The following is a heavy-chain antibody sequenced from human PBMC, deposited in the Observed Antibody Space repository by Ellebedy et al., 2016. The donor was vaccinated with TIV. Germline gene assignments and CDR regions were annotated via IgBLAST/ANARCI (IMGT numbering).Heavy chain of an antibody. CDR3: AKYSPKTQYVRAGGADY. Sequence: GGSLRLSCAASGFTFSSYAMSWVRQAPGKGLEWVSAISGSGGSTYYADSVKGRFTISRDNSKNTLYLQMNSLRAEDTAVYYCAKYSPKTQYVRAGGADYWGQGTLVTVSS. CDR1: GFTFSSYA. J-gene: IGHJ4*02. CDR2: ISGSGGST. D-gene: IGHD1-26*01. V-gene: IGHV3-23*01.